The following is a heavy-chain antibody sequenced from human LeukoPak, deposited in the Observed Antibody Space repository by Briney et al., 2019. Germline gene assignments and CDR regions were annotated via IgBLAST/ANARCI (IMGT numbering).Heavy chain of an antibody. CDR1: GGSFSGYY. CDR2: INHSGST. CDR3: ARHSQWGVIPWTFDI. Sequence: PSETLSLTCAVYGGSFSGYYWSWIRQPPGKGLEWIGEINHSGSTYYNPSLKSRVIVSVDTSKNQFSLKLSSVTAADTAVYYCARHSQWGVIPWTFDIWGQGTTVTVSS. J-gene: IGHJ3*02. D-gene: IGHD3-16*02. V-gene: IGHV4-34*01.